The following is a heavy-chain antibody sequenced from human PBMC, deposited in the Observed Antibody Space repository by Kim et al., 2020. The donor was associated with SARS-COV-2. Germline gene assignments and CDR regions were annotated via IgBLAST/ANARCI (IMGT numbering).Heavy chain of an antibody. J-gene: IGHJ6*03. Sequence: GGSLRLSCAASGFTFDDYAMHWVRQAPGKGLEWVSGISWNSGSIGYADSVKGRFTISRDNAKKYLYLQMNSLRPEDTALYYCVKDHVSSSAGWYRGMGVWAEGTTVTVSS. CDR2: ISWNSGSI. V-gene: IGHV3-9*01. D-gene: IGHD6-19*01. CDR3: VKDHVSSSAGWYRGMGV. CDR1: GFTFDDYA.